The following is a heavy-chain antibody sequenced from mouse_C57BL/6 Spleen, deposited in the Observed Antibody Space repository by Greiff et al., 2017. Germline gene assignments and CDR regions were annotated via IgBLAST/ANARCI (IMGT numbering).Heavy chain of an antibody. CDR2: IRSKSSNYAT. CDR3: VREMYYDYDGDWYFDV. V-gene: IGHV10-3*01. CDR1: GFTFNTYA. Sequence: GGGLVQPKGSLKLSCAASGFTFNTYAMHWVRQAPGKGLEWVARIRSKSSNYATYYADSVKDRFTISRDDSQSMLYLQMNNLKTEDTARYYCVREMYYDYDGDWYFDVWGTGTTVTVSS. J-gene: IGHJ1*03. D-gene: IGHD2-4*01.